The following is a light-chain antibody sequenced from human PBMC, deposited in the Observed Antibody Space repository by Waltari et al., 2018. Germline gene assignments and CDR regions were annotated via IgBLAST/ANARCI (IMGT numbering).Light chain of an antibody. V-gene: IGLV1-44*01. CDR2: RND. J-gene: IGLJ3*02. CDR3: AAWDDSLNGWWV. Sequence: QSVLSQPPSASGTPGQRFTISCSGRSSNVGTNVVNWYQQVPGKAPKLLIYRNDPRPSGVPDRFSGSKSGSSASLAISGLQSEDEADYYCAAWDDSLNGWWVFGGGTKVTVL. CDR1: SSNVGTNV.